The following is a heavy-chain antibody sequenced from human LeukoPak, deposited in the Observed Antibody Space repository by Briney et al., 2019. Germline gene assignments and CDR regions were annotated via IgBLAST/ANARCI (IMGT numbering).Heavy chain of an antibody. CDR2: ISGSGGST. Sequence: GGSLRLSCAASGFTFSSYAMSWVRQAPGKGLEWVSAISGSGGSTYYADSVEGRFTISRDNAKNSLYLQMNSLRAEDTAVYYCARGDLIYCSGGSCYEVFDYWGQGTLVTVSS. CDR1: GFTFSSYA. V-gene: IGHV3-23*01. J-gene: IGHJ4*02. CDR3: ARGDLIYCSGGSCYEVFDY. D-gene: IGHD2-15*01.